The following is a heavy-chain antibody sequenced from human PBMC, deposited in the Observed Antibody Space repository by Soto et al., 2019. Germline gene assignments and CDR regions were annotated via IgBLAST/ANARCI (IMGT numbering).Heavy chain of an antibody. CDR3: AHRIHGYSSSWYEYFQH. CDR2: IYWDDDK. J-gene: IGHJ1*01. D-gene: IGHD6-13*01. Sequence: QITLKESGPPLVKPTQTLTLTCTFSGFSLSTSGVGVGWIRQPPGKALEWLALIYWDDDKRYSPSLKSRLTITKDTSKNQVVLTMTNMDPVDTATYYCAHRIHGYSSSWYEYFQHWGQGTLVTVSS. CDR1: GFSLSTSGVG. V-gene: IGHV2-5*02.